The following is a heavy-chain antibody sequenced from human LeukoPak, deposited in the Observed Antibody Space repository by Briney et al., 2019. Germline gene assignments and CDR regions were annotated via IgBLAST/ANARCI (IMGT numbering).Heavy chain of an antibody. CDR3: ARGRGYDFWSGYYFPDY. V-gene: IGHV1-24*01. D-gene: IGHD3-3*01. CDR2: FDPEDGET. Sequence: ASVKVSCKVSGYTLTELSMHWVRQAPGKGLEWMGGFDPEDGETIYAQKFQGRVTITRNTSISTAYMELSSLRPEDTAVYYCARGRGYDFWSGYYFPDYWGQGTLVTVSS. CDR1: GYTLTELS. J-gene: IGHJ4*02.